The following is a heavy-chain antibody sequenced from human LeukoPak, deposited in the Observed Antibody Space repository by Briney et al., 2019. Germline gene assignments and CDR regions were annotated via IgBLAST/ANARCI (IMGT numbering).Heavy chain of an antibody. D-gene: IGHD2-21*02. CDR3: AKDRSEYCGGDCYAASPFDY. CDR1: GFTFRRYA. CDR2: ISGSGGST. Sequence: PGGSLRLSCAASGFTFRRYAMSWVRQAPGKGLEWVSAISGSGGSTYYADSVKGRFTISRDNSKNTLYLQMNSLRGEDTAVYYCAKDRSEYCGGDCYAASPFDYWGQGTLVTVSS. V-gene: IGHV3-23*01. J-gene: IGHJ4*02.